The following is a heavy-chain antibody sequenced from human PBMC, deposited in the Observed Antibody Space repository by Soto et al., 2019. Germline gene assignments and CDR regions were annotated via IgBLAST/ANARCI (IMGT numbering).Heavy chain of an antibody. Sequence: GGSLRLSCAASGFTFNNHGMHWVRQAPGKGLEWVALIWHDGSKEGYADSVRGRFTISRDNSKNTLTLEMNSLRVEDTAVYYCTRAAIKGELLDFWGQGSQVTGSS. J-gene: IGHJ4*02. CDR3: TRAAIKGELLDF. CDR1: GFTFNNHG. CDR2: IWHDGSKE. D-gene: IGHD1-26*01. V-gene: IGHV3-33*01.